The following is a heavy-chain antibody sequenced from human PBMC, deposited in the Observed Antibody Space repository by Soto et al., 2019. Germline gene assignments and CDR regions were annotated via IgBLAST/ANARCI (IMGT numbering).Heavy chain of an antibody. CDR1: GFTCSRDA. D-gene: IGHD6-13*01. V-gene: IGHV3-23*01. CDR3: AKGFEDSSSWYGY. CDR2: ISGSGGST. J-gene: IGHJ4*02. Sequence: GGSLRLSCAASGFTCSRDAMSWVRQAPGKGLEWVSAISGSGGSTYYADSVKGRFTISRDNSKNTLYLQMNSLRAEDTAVYYCAKGFEDSSSWYGYWGQGTLVTVSS.